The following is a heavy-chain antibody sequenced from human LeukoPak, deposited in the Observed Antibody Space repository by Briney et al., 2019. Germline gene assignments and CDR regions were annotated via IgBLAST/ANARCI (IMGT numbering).Heavy chain of an antibody. CDR3: ARVIHGRITGTRGAFDI. CDR2: IHGDGRTT. CDR1: GFTFSSYW. D-gene: IGHD1-7*01. Sequence: GGSLRLSCVASGFTFSSYWIHWVRQVPGKGLVWVSRIHGDGRTTTSADSVKGGFTTSRENAKNSLYLQMNSLRAEDTAVYYCARVIHGRITGTRGAFDIWGQGTMVTVSS. V-gene: IGHV3-74*01. J-gene: IGHJ3*02.